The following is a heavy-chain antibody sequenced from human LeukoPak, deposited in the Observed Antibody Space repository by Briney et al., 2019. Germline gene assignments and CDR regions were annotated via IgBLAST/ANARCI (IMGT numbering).Heavy chain of an antibody. CDR2: IIPIFGTA. CDR1: GGTFSSYA. J-gene: IGHJ5*02. V-gene: IGHV1-69*13. CDR3: AMGNVLRFLNWFDP. D-gene: IGHD3-3*01. Sequence: SVKVSCQASGGTFSSYAISWVRQAPGQGLEWMGGIIPIFGTANYAQKFQGRVTITADESTSTAYMELSSLRPEDTAVYYCAMGNVLRFLNWFDPWGQGTLVTVSS.